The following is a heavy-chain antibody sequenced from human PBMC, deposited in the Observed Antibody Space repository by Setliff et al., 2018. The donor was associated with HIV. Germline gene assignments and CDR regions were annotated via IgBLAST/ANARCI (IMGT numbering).Heavy chain of an antibody. V-gene: IGHV3-21*01. D-gene: IGHD2-2*01. CDR2: ISSSGSYI. Sequence: GSLSLSCVASGFTVIDYALNWVRQAPGKGLEWVSSISSSGSYIYYAASLKGRFTITRDNARNSLYLEMSTLRAEDTALYYCARSRSTRDAFDTWGRGTMVTVSS. CDR1: GFTVIDYA. CDR3: ARSRSTRDAFDT. J-gene: IGHJ3*02.